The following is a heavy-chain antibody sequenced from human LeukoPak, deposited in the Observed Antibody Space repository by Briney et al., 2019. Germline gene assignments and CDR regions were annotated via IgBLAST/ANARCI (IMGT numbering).Heavy chain of an antibody. CDR3: AKAAPSRITIFGVVFDY. CDR1: GFTFSSYA. Sequence: PGGSLRLSCAASGFTFSSYAMSWVRQAPGKGLEWVSAISGSGGGTYYADSVKGRFTISRDNSKNTLYLQMNSLRAEDTAVYYCAKAAPSRITIFGVVFDYWGQGTLVTVSS. J-gene: IGHJ4*02. D-gene: IGHD3-3*01. V-gene: IGHV3-23*01. CDR2: ISGSGGGT.